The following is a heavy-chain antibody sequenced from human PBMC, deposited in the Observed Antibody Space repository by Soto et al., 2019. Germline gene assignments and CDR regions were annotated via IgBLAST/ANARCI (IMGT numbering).Heavy chain of an antibody. CDR2: ISGSGGST. Sequence: PGGSLRLSCAASGFTFSSYAMSLVRQAPGKGLEWVSAISGSGGSTYYADSVKGRFTISRDNSKNTLYLQMNSLRAEDTAVYYCAKEEDYYGSGDNGMDVWGQGTTVTVSS. D-gene: IGHD3-10*01. CDR1: GFTFSSYA. CDR3: AKEEDYYGSGDNGMDV. J-gene: IGHJ6*02. V-gene: IGHV3-23*01.